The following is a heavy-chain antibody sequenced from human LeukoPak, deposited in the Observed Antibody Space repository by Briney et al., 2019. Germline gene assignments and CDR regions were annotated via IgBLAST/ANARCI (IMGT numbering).Heavy chain of an antibody. V-gene: IGHV3-23*01. D-gene: IGHD3-10*02. J-gene: IGHJ6*02. CDR1: GFTIGGFA. CDR3: AKDLHYYVAMDL. Sequence: PGGSLRLSCAASGFTIGGFAMTWVRQAPGKGLEWVSSIGSDYKTHYSESVKGRFAISRDNSQSAVFLQMNSLRAEDTALYYCAKDLHYYVAMDLWGQGTAVTVSS. CDR2: IGSDYKT.